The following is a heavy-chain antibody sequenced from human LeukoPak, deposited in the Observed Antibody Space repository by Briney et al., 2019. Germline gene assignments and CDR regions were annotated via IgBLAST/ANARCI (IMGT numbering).Heavy chain of an antibody. D-gene: IGHD5-12*01. J-gene: IGHJ6*03. CDR1: GFTFSDYY. CDR3: ARDTGGYSGYDFYYYYMDV. Sequence: GGSLRLSCAASGFTFSDYYMSWIRQAPGKGLEWISYIHSRGSTIYYADSVKGRFTISRDNAKNSLYLQMNSLRAEDTAVYYCARDTGGYSGYDFYYYYMDVWGKGTTVTISS. CDR2: IHSRGSTI. V-gene: IGHV3-11*01.